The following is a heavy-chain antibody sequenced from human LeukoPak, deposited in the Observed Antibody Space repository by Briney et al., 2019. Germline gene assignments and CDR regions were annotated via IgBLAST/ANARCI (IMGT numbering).Heavy chain of an antibody. J-gene: IGHJ4*02. D-gene: IGHD3-10*01. Sequence: PSETLSLTCAVSGGSISSSNWWSWVRQPPGKGLEWIGEIYHSGSTNYNPSLKSRVTISVDKSKNQFSLKLSSVTAADTAVYYCARGSYYYGSGTCLDYWGQGTLVTVSS. V-gene: IGHV4-4*02. CDR1: GGSISSSNW. CDR2: IYHSGST. CDR3: ARGSYYYGSGTCLDY.